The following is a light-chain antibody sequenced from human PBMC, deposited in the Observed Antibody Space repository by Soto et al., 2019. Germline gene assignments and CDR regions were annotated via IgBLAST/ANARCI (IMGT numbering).Light chain of an antibody. J-gene: IGKJ1*01. CDR2: KAS. CDR3: QQYDTDAWT. CDR1: ESISLW. Sequence: DIQLTQSPSTLSASVEDRVTITCRASESISLWLAWYQQKPGKAPKLLMYKASTLESGVPSRFSGSGSGTEFTLSISGLQPDDFATYYCQQYDTDAWTFGQGTK. V-gene: IGKV1-5*03.